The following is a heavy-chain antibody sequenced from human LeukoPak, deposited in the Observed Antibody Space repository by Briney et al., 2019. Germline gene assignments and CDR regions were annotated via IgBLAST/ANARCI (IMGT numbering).Heavy chain of an antibody. D-gene: IGHD3-10*01. CDR2: IKSKTDGGTT. J-gene: IGHJ6*02. CDR1: GFTFTNAW. Sequence: PGGSLRLSCAASGFTFTNAWMSWVRQAPGKGLEWVGRIKSKTDGGTTDYSAPVKGRFTISRDDSKNTPYLQMNSLKTEDTAVYYCTTGPFDYYGSASYLANGMDVWGQGTTVTVSS. V-gene: IGHV3-15*01. CDR3: TTGPFDYYGSASYLANGMDV.